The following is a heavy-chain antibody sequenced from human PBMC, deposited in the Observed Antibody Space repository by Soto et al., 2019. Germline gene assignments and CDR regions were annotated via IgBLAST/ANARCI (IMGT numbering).Heavy chain of an antibody. D-gene: IGHD2-2*01. CDR1: GFTFGDYA. CDR3: AKEKISTSCCNWFDP. V-gene: IGHV3-9*01. J-gene: IGHJ5*02. CDR2: IRCNGSSK. Sequence: GGSLRLSCAASGFTFGDYAMHWVRQAPGKGLEWVSGIRCNGSSKCYADSVKGRFTISRDNSKNTLYLQMKSLRAEDTAVYYCAKEKISTSCCNWFDPWGQGTLVTVSS.